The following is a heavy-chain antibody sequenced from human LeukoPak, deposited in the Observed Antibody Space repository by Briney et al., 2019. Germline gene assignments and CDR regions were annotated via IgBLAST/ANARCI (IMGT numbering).Heavy chain of an antibody. Sequence: GGSLRLSCAASGFTFSSYGMSWVRQAPGKGLEWVSGISWNTGSIGYADSVKGRFTISRDNAKNSLYLQMNSLGAEDTALYYCVKGYSSSWYEHFDSWGQGTLVTVSS. J-gene: IGHJ4*02. V-gene: IGHV3-9*01. D-gene: IGHD6-13*01. CDR3: VKGYSSSWYEHFDS. CDR1: GFTFSSYG. CDR2: ISWNTGSI.